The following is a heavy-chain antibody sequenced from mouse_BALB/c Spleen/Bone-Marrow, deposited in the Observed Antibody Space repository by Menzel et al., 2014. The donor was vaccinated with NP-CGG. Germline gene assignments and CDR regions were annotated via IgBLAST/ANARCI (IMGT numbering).Heavy chain of an antibody. V-gene: IGHV1S81*02. Sequence: VQLLESGAELVKPGASVKLSCKASGYTFTSYYMYWVKQRPGQGLEWIGEINPSNGGTNFNEKFKSKATLTVDKSSSKEYMQLSSLASDGSAFYYCTREGDSPFAYWGQGTLVTGSA. J-gene: IGHJ3*01. CDR1: GYTFTSYY. D-gene: IGHD2-13*01. CDR2: INPSNGGT. CDR3: TREGDSPFAY.